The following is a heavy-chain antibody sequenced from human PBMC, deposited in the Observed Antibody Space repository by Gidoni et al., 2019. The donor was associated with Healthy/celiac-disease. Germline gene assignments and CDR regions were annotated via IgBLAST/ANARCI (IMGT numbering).Heavy chain of an antibody. CDR2: INHSGST. J-gene: IGHJ6*02. CDR1: GGSFSGYY. Sequence: QVQLQQWGAGLLKPSATLSLTCAVYGGSFSGYYWSWIRQPPGKGLEWIGEINHSGSTNYNPSLKSRVTISVDTSKNQFSLKLSSVTAADTAVYYCAREIPNYYYYGMDVWGQGTTVTVSS. CDR3: AREIPNYYYYGMDV. V-gene: IGHV4-34*01.